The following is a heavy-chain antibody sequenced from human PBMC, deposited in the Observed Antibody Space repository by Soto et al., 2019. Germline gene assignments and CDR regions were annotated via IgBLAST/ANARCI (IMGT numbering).Heavy chain of an antibody. V-gene: IGHV4-61*01. CDR2: ISHSGRT. Sequence: SETLSLTCTVSGASLRSGSYYWSWIRQPPGKGLEWIGYISHSGRTNYDPSLKSRLTMSVDTSQNQFSLQLNSVTAADTAVYYCSYGSSFDYWGQGTLVTVSS. J-gene: IGHJ4*02. CDR3: SYGSSFDY. CDR1: GASLRSGSYY. D-gene: IGHD3-10*01.